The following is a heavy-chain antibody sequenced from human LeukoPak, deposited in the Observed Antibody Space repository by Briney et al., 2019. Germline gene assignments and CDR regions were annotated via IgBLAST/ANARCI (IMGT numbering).Heavy chain of an antibody. Sequence: ETLSLTCTVSGGSISSSSYYWGWIRQAPGKGLEWVSYISSSSSTIYYADSVKGRFTISRDNAKNSLYLQMNSLRAEDTAVYYCARDKQLLWFGELGGYYYMDVWGKGTTVTVSS. CDR1: GGSISSSS. D-gene: IGHD3-10*01. J-gene: IGHJ6*03. CDR3: ARDKQLLWFGELGGYYYMDV. V-gene: IGHV3-48*01. CDR2: ISSSSSTI.